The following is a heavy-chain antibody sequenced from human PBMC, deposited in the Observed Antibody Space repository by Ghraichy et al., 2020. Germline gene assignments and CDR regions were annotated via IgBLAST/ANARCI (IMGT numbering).Heavy chain of an antibody. CDR2: TYYRSKWYN. J-gene: IGHJ6*02. D-gene: IGHD2-2*01. V-gene: IGHV6-1*01. CDR1: GDSVSSNSAA. CDR3: ARAGGQLEYYYYYGMDV. Sequence: SQTLSLTCAISGDSVSSNSAAWNWIRQSPSRGLEWLGRTYYRSKWYNDYAVSVKSRITINPDTSKNQFSLKLSSVTAADTAVYYCARAGGQLEYYYYYGMDVWGQGTTVTVSS.